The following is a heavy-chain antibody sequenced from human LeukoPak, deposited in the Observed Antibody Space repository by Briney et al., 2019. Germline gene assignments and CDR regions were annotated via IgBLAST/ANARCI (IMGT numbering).Heavy chain of an antibody. CDR2: ISTSGSTI. Sequence: GGSLRLSCAASGFSFSSYGMNWVRQAPGKGLEWVSSISTSGSTIYYADSVKGRFTISRDNARNSLYLQVDSLRAEDTAVFYCARDGPGYSFDYRGQGTLVTVSS. D-gene: IGHD5-18*01. J-gene: IGHJ4*02. CDR1: GFSFSSYG. CDR3: ARDGPGYSFDY. V-gene: IGHV3-48*03.